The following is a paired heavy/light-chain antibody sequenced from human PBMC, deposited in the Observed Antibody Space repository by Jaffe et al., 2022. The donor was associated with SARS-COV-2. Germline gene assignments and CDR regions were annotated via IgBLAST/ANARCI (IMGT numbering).Heavy chain of an antibody. CDR3: ARDVTRGWSP. CDR1: GFTLRSYW. CDR2: IKDDGRQK. V-gene: IGHV3-7*03. Sequence: DVHLVESGGALVQPGGSLRLSCAASGFTLRSYWMTWVRQAPGKGLEWVANIKDDGRQKYYVDSVKGRFTISRDDAKNLVYLQMNSLRVDDTAVYYCARDVTRGWSPWGQGTLVTVSS. D-gene: IGHD4-4*01. J-gene: IGHJ4*02.
Light chain of an antibody. CDR3: QQYNNYPRT. V-gene: IGKV1-5*03. CDR2: SAS. Sequence: DIQMTQSPSTLSVSVGDRVTITCRASQSISRWLAWYQQKPGKAPRLLISSASTLESGAPSRFSGSASGTEFTLNISSLQPDDFATYYCQQYNNYPRTFGQGTKVEI. CDR1: QSISRW. J-gene: IGKJ1*01.